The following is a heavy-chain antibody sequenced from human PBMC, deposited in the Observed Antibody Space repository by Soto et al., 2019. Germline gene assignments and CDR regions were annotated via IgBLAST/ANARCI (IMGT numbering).Heavy chain of an antibody. CDR3: ARAEPYDDYVPYYGMDV. D-gene: IGHD4-17*01. V-gene: IGHV1-8*01. Sequence: QVQLVQSGAEVKKPGASVKVSCKASGYTFTSYDINWVRQATGQGLEWMGWMNPNSGNTGYAQKFQGRVTMTRNTSRRTAYMERSSLRSEDTAVYYCARAEPYDDYVPYYGMDVWGQGTTVTVS. J-gene: IGHJ6*02. CDR2: MNPNSGNT. CDR1: GYTFTSYD.